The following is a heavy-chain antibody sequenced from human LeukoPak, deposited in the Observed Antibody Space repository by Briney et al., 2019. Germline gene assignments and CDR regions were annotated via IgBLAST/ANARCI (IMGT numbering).Heavy chain of an antibody. J-gene: IGHJ4*02. CDR1: GFTFSSYW. V-gene: IGHV3-7*03. CDR3: ARGLRYYGSGIYWYYFDY. Sequence: GGSLRLSCAASGFTFSSYWMSWVRQAPGKGLEWVANIKQDGSEKYYVDSVKGRFTISRDNSKNTLYLQMNSLRAEDTALYYCARGLRYYGSGIYWYYFDYWGQGTLVTVSS. CDR2: IKQDGSEK. D-gene: IGHD3-10*01.